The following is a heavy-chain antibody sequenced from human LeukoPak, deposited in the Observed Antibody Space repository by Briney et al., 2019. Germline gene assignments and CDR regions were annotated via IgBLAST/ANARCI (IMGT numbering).Heavy chain of an antibody. D-gene: IGHD2-15*01. J-gene: IGHJ5*02. CDR3: ARGRGYCSGGSCYGGRWFDP. V-gene: IGHV4-59*01. CDR2: VYYTGST. CDR1: GDSISSDY. Sequence: PSETLSLTCTVSGDSISSDYWSWIRQPPGKELEWIGYVYYTGSTSYNPSLKSRVTISVDTSKNQFSLKLNSVTAADTAVYYCARGRGYCSGGSCYGGRWFDPWGQGTLVTVSS.